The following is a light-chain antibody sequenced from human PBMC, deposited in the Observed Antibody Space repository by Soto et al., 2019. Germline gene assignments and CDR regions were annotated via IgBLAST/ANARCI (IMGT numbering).Light chain of an antibody. CDR3: SSYTSSSNLYV. Sequence: QSALTQPASVSGAPGQSITISCTGTSSDVGGYNYVSWYQQHPGKAPKLMIYDVSNRPSGVSNRFSGSKSGNTASLTISGLQAEDEADYYCSSYTSSSNLYVLGTGTKLTVL. CDR2: DVS. J-gene: IGLJ1*01. V-gene: IGLV2-14*01. CDR1: SSDVGGYNY.